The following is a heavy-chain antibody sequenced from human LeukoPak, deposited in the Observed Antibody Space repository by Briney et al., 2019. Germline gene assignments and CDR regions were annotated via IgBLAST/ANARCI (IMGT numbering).Heavy chain of an antibody. CDR1: GFTFRSYW. CDR2: INGDGSST. CDR3: ASAYHHYYFDY. Sequence: GGSLRLSCEASGFTFRSYWMHWVRQAPGKGLVWVSRINGDGSSTSYADSVKGRFTISRDNAKNTLYLQMNSLRAEDSAVYYCASAYHHYYFDYWGQGTLVTVSS. V-gene: IGHV3-74*01. D-gene: IGHD3-16*01. J-gene: IGHJ4*02.